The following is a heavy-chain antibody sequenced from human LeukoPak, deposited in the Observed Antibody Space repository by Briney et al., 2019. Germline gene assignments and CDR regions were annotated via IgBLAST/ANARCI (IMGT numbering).Heavy chain of an antibody. CDR3: ARVLDLSKRGLDAFDI. CDR2: VYYSGST. Sequence: PSETLSLTCTDSGGSISSYFWSWIRQPPGKGLEWIGYVYYSGSTNYNPSLKSRVTISVDTSKKQFSLKLSSATAADTAVYYCARVLDLSKRGLDAFDIWGQGTMVTVSS. CDR1: GGSISSYF. D-gene: IGHD3-16*01. V-gene: IGHV4-59*01. J-gene: IGHJ3*02.